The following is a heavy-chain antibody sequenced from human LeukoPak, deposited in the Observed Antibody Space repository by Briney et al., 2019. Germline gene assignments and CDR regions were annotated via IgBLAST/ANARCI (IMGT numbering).Heavy chain of an antibody. CDR1: GFTFSTYG. V-gene: IGHV3-23*01. D-gene: IGHD2-2*01. J-gene: IGHJ3*02. CDR2: VSGSGGST. Sequence: GGSLRLSCAASGFTFSTYGMSWVRQAPGKGLDWVSAVSGSGGSTHYADSVTGRFTISRDNSKNTLFLQMNSLRAEDTAVYYCARIDIAVASAFILDAFGIWGQGTMVTVSS. CDR3: ARIDIAVASAFILDAFGI.